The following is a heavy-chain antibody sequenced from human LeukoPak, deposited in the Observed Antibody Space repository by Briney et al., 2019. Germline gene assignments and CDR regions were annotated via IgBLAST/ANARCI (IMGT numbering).Heavy chain of an antibody. D-gene: IGHD4-17*01. J-gene: IGHJ4*02. V-gene: IGHV4-34*01. CDR2: INHSGST. CDR1: GGSFSEYY. Sequence: SETLSLTCAVYGGSFSEYYWTWIRQPPGKGLEWIGEINHSGSTNYNPSLKSRVTISVDKSKNQFSLKLSSVTAADTAVYYCARDYGDYVFDYWGQGTLVTVSS. CDR3: ARDYGDYVFDY.